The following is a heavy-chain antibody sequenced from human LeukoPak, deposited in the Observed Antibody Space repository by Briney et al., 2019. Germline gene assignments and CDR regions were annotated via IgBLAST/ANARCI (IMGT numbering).Heavy chain of an antibody. V-gene: IGHV3-73*01. CDR1: GFTFSGSA. D-gene: IGHD2-8*01. J-gene: IGHJ4*02. CDR3: TTKFCTNGVCYLDY. Sequence: GGSLRLSCAASGFTFSGSAMHWVRQASGKGLEWVGRIRSKANSYATAYAASVKGRFTISRDDSKNTAYLQMNSLKTEDTAVYYCTTKFCTNGVCYLDYWGQGTLVTVSS. CDR2: IRSKANSYAT.